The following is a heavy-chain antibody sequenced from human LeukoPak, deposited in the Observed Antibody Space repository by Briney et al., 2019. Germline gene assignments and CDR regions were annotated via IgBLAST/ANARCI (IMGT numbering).Heavy chain of an antibody. CDR2: INWDGGSS. Sequence: GGSLRLSCAASGFTFDDYAMHWVRQAPGKGLEWVSLINWDGGSSYYADSAKGRFTISRDNGKNSLYLQMNSLRADDTGLYYCVKDLTSRGGSAALDFWGQGTTVTVSS. CDR1: GFTFDDYA. D-gene: IGHD3-16*01. CDR3: VKDLTSRGGSAALDF. J-gene: IGHJ6*02. V-gene: IGHV3-43D*03.